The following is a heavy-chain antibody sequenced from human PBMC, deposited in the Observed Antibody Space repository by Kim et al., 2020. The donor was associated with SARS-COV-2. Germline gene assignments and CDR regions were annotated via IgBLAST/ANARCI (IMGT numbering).Heavy chain of an antibody. CDR1: GGSISSYY. D-gene: IGHD6-6*01. CDR2: IYYSGST. V-gene: IGHV4-59*08. Sequence: SETLSLTCTVSGGSISSYYWSWIRQPPGKGLEWIGYIYYSGSTNYNPSLKSRVTISVDTSTNQFSLLLSSVTAAATAAYYCSRHLVAARTLLSPKYGMDV. CDR3: SRHLVAARTLLSPKYGMDV. J-gene: IGHJ6*01.